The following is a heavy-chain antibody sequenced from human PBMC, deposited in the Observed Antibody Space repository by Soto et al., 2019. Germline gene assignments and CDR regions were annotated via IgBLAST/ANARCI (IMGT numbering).Heavy chain of an antibody. CDR3: AHSQYSSGSAY. CDR2: IYWDDDK. J-gene: IGHJ4*02. V-gene: IGHV2-5*02. D-gene: IGHD6-19*01. Sequence: SGPTLMNPTRPLGITCSFPGFPLRNSGVGVGWISQPPGKALEWLALIYWDDDKRYSPSLKSRLTITKDTYKNQVVLAMTNMDPVVTATYYCAHSQYSSGSAYWGQGTLVTVS. CDR1: GFPLRNSGVG.